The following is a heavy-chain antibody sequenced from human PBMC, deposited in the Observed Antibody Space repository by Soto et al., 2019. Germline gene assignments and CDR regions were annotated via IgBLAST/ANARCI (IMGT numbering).Heavy chain of an antibody. J-gene: IGHJ4*02. Sequence: PSETLSLTCTVSGGSINPFYWSWVRQPAGKGLEWIGRIFSSGSTSFNPSLESRVAMSVDTSKNHFSLNLSSVTAADMAVYYCSREGSYSAYNFAHGIQLWSFDFWRQGALVT. CDR2: IFSSGST. CDR1: GGSINPFY. D-gene: IGHD5-12*01. CDR3: SREGSYSAYNFAHGIQLWSFDF. V-gene: IGHV4-4*07.